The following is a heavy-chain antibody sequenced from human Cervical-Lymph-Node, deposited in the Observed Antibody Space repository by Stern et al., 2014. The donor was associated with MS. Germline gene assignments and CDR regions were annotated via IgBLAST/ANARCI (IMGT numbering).Heavy chain of an antibody. CDR3: ARGGSTDAFDI. V-gene: IGHV7-4-1*02. D-gene: IGHD3-16*01. J-gene: IGHJ3*02. CDR2: INNNTGNP. CDR1: GYTFTIYA. Sequence: HVQLVQSGSELKKPGASVKVSCKTSGYTFTIYAMNWVRQAPGQGLEWMGWINNNTGNPTYAQGFTGRFVFSLDTSASTAYMQINSLKAEDTAVYYCARGGSTDAFDIWGQGTMVTVSS.